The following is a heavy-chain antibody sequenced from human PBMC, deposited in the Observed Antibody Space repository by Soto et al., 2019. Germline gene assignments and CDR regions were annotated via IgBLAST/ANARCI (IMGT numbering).Heavy chain of an antibody. CDR1: GFTFGDYA. Sequence: RLSCGASGFTFGDYAMHWVRQVPGKGLEWVSGFKWNSGDVGYADSVKGRFTISRDNARNSLYLQMNSLRPEDTAVYYRDKDRSSGSPYYGMDFWGQGTMVTVSS. CDR3: DKDRSSGSPYYGMDF. CDR2: FKWNSGDV. J-gene: IGHJ6*02. D-gene: IGHD3-10*01. V-gene: IGHV3-9*01.